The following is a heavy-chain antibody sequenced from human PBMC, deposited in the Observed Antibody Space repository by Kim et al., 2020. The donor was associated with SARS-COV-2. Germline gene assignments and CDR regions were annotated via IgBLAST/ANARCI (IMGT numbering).Heavy chain of an antibody. CDR2: ISWNSGSI. CDR3: AKDMGYGDYSAAFDI. Sequence: GGSLRLSCAASGFTFGDYAMHWVRQAPGKGLEWVSGISWNSGSIGYADSVKGRFTISRDNAKNSLYLQMNSLRAEDTALYYCAKDMGYGDYSAAFDIWGQGTMVTVSS. D-gene: IGHD4-17*01. CDR1: GFTFGDYA. J-gene: IGHJ3*02. V-gene: IGHV3-9*01.